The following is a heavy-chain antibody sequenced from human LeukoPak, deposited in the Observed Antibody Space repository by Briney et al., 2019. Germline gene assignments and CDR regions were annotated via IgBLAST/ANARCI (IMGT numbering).Heavy chain of an antibody. D-gene: IGHD5-12*01. J-gene: IGHJ4*02. CDR2: IIPILGIA. V-gene: IGHV1-69*04. CDR3: ARSDYSGWGNY. Sequence: GASVKVSCKASGGTFSSYAISWVRQAPGQGLEWMGRIIPILGIANYAQKFQGRVTITADKSTSTAYMELSSLRSEDTAVYYCARSDYSGWGNYWGQGTLVTVSS. CDR1: GGTFSSYA.